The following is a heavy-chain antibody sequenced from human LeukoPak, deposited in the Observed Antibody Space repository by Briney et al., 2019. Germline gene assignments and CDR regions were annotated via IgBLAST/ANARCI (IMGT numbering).Heavy chain of an antibody. Sequence: GGSLRLSCAASGFTFGNYFMDWFRQVPGKGLEWVSVMSGSGGEIHYADSVKGRFTISRDNSKNILSLQMNSLRVEDTAVYFCAQYGQRLPEYWGQGALATVS. J-gene: IGHJ4*02. V-gene: IGHV3-23*01. CDR1: GFTFGNYF. D-gene: IGHD2-21*02. CDR2: MSGSGGEI. CDR3: AQYGQRLPEY.